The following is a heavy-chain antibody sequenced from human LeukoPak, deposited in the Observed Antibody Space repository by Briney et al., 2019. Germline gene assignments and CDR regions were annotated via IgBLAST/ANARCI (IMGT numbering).Heavy chain of an antibody. CDR2: VYTSGST. CDR3: AKGSYYYDSADYFDY. V-gene: IGHV4-4*07. Sequence: SETLSLTCTVSGGSISRFYWNWIRQPAGKGLEWIGRVYTSGSTNYNPSLKSRVTMSVDMSKNQVSLKLTSVTVADTAVYYCAKGSYYYDSADYFDYWGQGTLVTVSS. D-gene: IGHD3-22*01. J-gene: IGHJ4*02. CDR1: GGSISRFY.